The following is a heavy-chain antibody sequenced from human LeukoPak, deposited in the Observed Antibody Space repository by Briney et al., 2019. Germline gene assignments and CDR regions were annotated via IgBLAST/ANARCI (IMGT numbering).Heavy chain of an antibody. V-gene: IGHV3-7*01. CDR3: VRGGTYWTVS. J-gene: IGHJ5*01. CDR2: IKPDGSEK. Sequence: PGGSLRLSYAASGFVFSAPYMSWVRKAPGKGLEWVATIKPDGSEKYHVDSVSGRFTISRDNTNDSLFLQMNSLRVDDTAVYYCVRGGTYWTVSWGQGTLVNVS. CDR1: GFVFSAPY.